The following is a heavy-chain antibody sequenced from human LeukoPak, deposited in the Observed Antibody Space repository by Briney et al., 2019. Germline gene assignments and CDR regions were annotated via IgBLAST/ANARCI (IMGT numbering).Heavy chain of an antibody. Sequence: SETLSLTCTVSGGSLSSYYWSWIRQPPGKGLEWIGYIYYSGSTNYNPSLKSRVTISVDTSKNQFSLKLSSVTAADTAVYYCARQDYYGSGSYYKVWGQGTLVTGSS. D-gene: IGHD3-10*01. V-gene: IGHV4-59*08. J-gene: IGHJ4*02. CDR1: GGSLSSYY. CDR2: IYYSGST. CDR3: ARQDYYGSGSYYKV.